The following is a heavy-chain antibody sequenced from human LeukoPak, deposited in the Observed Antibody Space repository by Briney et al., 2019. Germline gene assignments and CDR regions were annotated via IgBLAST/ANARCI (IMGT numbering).Heavy chain of an antibody. Sequence: GGSLRLSCAASGFIVSGNYMTWVRQAPGKGLEWVSLIHGGGSTYYADSVKGRFTISRDNSKNTLYLQMNSLRAEDTAVYYCAKLTMSQDAFDIWGQGTMVTVSS. CDR2: IHGGGST. CDR3: AKLTMSQDAFDI. D-gene: IGHD3-22*01. V-gene: IGHV3-53*01. J-gene: IGHJ3*02. CDR1: GFIVSGNY.